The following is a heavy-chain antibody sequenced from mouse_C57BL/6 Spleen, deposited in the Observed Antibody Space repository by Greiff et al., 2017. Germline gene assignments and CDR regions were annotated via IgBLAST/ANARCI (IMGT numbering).Heavy chain of an antibody. CDR1: GYAFTNYL. Sequence: QVQLKESGAELVRPGTSVKVSCKASGYAFTNYLIEWVKQRPGQGLEWIGVINPGSGGTNYNEKFKGKATLTADKSSSTAYMQLSSLTSEDSAVYFCARSYSNYEEMDYWGQGTSVTVSS. CDR3: ARSYSNYEEMDY. D-gene: IGHD2-5*01. J-gene: IGHJ4*01. V-gene: IGHV1-54*01. CDR2: INPGSGGT.